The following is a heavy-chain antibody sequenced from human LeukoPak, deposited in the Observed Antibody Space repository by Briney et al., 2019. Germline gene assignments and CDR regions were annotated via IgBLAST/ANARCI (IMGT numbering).Heavy chain of an antibody. J-gene: IGHJ5*02. CDR1: VYTFTGYY. CDR3: ARVRSEPNWFHP. Sequence: AAVTVSFKGSVYTFTGYYRHGVRQAPGEGGEGVGWINPNSGGTNYTQKFQGRVTMPRDTSIRPPYMELSSLRSEDTAVYYCARVRSEPNWFHPWRQGTLVTVSS. D-gene: IGHD1-26*01. V-gene: IGHV1-2*02. CDR2: INPNSGGT.